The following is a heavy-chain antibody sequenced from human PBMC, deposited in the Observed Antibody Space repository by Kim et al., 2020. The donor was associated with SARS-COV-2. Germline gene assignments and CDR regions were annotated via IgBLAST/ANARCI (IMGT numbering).Heavy chain of an antibody. J-gene: IGHJ6*04. CDR1: GGSISSSNW. V-gene: IGHV4-4*02. CDR3: ARDWPVQLERRHYYGMDV. D-gene: IGHD1-1*01. Sequence: SETLSLTCAVSGGSISSSNWWSWVRQPPGKGLEWIGEIYHSGSTNYNPSLKSRVTISVDKSKNQFSLKLSSVTAADTAVYYCARDWPVQLERRHYYGMDVWGKGTTVTVSS. CDR2: IYHSGST.